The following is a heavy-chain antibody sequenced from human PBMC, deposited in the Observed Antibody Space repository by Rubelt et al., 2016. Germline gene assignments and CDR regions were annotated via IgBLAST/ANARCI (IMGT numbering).Heavy chain of an antibody. V-gene: IGHV4-59*05. Sequence: QVQLQESGPGLVKPSETLSLTCTVSGGSISSYYWSWIRQPPGKGLEWIGSIYYSGSTYYNPSLKSRVTISVDTSKNQFSLKLSSVTAADTAVYYCARSIAAAFTDYWGQGTLVTVSS. D-gene: IGHD6-13*01. CDR3: ARSIAAAFTDY. J-gene: IGHJ4*02. CDR1: GGSISSYY. CDR2: IYYSGST.